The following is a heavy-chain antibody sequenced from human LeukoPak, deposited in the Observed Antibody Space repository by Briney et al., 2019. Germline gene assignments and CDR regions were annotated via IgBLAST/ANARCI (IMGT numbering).Heavy chain of an antibody. V-gene: IGHV1-3*01. D-gene: IGHD3-3*01. J-gene: IGHJ4*02. CDR1: GYTFTNNA. CDR2: INGANGNT. Sequence: ASVKVSCKASGYTFTNNAIHWVRQAPGQRLEWMGWINGANGNTKYSQKLQGRVTITRDTSADTAYVELSSLRSEDTAVYYCARVPIFGVVNYFDYWGQGTLVTVSS. CDR3: ARVPIFGVVNYFDY.